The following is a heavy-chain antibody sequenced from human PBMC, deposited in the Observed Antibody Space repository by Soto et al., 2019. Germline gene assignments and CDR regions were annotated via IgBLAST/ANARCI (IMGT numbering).Heavy chain of an antibody. CDR3: AKDRLSGSYHRYFDS. V-gene: IGHV3-23*01. D-gene: IGHD1-26*01. CDR2: ISGRDGST. J-gene: IGHJ4*02. Sequence: EVQLLESGGGLVQPGGSLRLSCAASGFTFSTYAMSWVRQAPGKGLEWVAAISGRDGSTYYADSVRGRFTISRDTFKNTLYLQMNSLRAEDMAVYFCAKDRLSGSYHRYFDSWGQGTLVTFSS. CDR1: GFTFSTYA.